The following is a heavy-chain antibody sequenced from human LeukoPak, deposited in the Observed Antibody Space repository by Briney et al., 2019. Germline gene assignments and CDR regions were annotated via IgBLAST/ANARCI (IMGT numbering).Heavy chain of an antibody. V-gene: IGHV4-59*01. CDR3: AREPSPYYDFWSGYYYYYGMDV. Sequence: SETLSLTCAIYGGSFSGYYWRWIRQPPGKGLEWIGYIYYSGSTNYNPSLKSRVTISVDTSKNQFSLKLSSVTAADTAVYYCAREPSPYYDFWSGYYYYYGMDVWGQGTTVTVSS. CDR2: IYYSGST. J-gene: IGHJ6*02. CDR1: GGSFSGYY. D-gene: IGHD3-3*01.